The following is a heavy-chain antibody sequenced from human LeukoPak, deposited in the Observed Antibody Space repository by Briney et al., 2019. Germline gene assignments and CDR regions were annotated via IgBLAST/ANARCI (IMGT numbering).Heavy chain of an antibody. CDR2: FIPIFGTA. D-gene: IGHD6-19*01. CDR3: ARVVGYSSGWYIRDYYYYGMDV. J-gene: IGHJ6*02. V-gene: IGHV1-69*13. Sequence: ASVKVSCKSSGGTFSSYAIIWVRQAPGQGLEWMGGFIPIFGTANYAQKFQGRVTITADESTRTAHMELSSLRSEDTAVYYCARVVGYSSGWYIRDYYYYGMDVWGQGTTVTVSS. CDR1: GGTFSSYA.